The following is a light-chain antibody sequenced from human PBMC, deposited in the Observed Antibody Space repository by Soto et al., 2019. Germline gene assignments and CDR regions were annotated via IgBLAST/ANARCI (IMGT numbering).Light chain of an antibody. CDR1: QSVDSTF. CDR2: GAS. V-gene: IGKV3-20*01. J-gene: IGKJ1*01. Sequence: PGERATLSCRASQSVDSTFFAWYQKKPGQAPRLLIYGASKRVTGVPDRFSGSGSGTDFTLTISRLEPEDFAVYYCQQYMSSVTFGQGTKVEI. CDR3: QQYMSSVT.